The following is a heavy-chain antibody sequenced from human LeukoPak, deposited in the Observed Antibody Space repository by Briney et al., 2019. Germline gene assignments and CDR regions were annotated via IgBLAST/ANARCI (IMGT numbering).Heavy chain of an antibody. CDR3: ARGSTYYDSSGQVPFDY. CDR2: ISSSSSTI. Sequence: ETLSLTCTVSGGSVNSGSYYWNWVRQAPGKGLEWVSYISSSSSTIYYADSVKGRFTISRDNAKNSLYPQMNSLRAEDTAVYYCARGSTYYDSSGQVPFDYWGQGTLVTVSS. D-gene: IGHD3-22*01. J-gene: IGHJ4*02. V-gene: IGHV3-48*01. CDR1: GGSVNSGSYY.